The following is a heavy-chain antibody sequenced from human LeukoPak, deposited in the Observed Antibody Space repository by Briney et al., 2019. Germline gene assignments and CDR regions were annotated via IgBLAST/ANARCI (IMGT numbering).Heavy chain of an antibody. J-gene: IGHJ5*02. D-gene: IGHD3-10*01. CDR2: IYSSGRI. CDR1: GGSISSYH. V-gene: IGHV4-4*07. CDR3: ARDGQYYGSGSFWWFDP. Sequence: SETLSLTCKVSGGSISSYHWSWIRQPAGKGLEWIRRIYSSGRINYNPSLKSRLTMSVDTSKNQFSLKVNSVTAADSAVYYCARDGQYYGSGSFWWFDPWGQGTQVTVSS.